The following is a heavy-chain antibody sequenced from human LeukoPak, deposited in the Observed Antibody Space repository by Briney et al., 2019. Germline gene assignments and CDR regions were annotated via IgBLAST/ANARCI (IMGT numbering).Heavy chain of an antibody. CDR2: ISGSGGST. CDR1: GFTFSSYA. Sequence: GGSLRLSCAASGFTFSSYAMSWVRQAPGKGLEWVSAISGSGGSTYYADSVKGRFTISRDNSKNTLYLQMNSLRAEDTAVYYCAKGERIFGVVLDAFDIWGQGTMVTVSS. V-gene: IGHV3-23*01. D-gene: IGHD3-3*01. J-gene: IGHJ3*02. CDR3: AKGERIFGVVLDAFDI.